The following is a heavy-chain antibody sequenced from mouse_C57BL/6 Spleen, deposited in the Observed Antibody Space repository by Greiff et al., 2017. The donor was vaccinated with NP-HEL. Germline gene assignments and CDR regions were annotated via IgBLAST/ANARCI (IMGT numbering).Heavy chain of an antibody. CDR1: GYSITSGYY. Sequence: DVKLQESGPGLVKPSQSLSLTCSVTGYSITSGYYWNWIRQFPGNKLEWMGYISYDGSNNYNPSLKNRISITRDTSKNQFFLKLNSVTTEDTATYYCARGGYYQDYAMDYWGQGTSVTVSS. V-gene: IGHV3-6*01. CDR3: ARGGYYQDYAMDY. J-gene: IGHJ4*01. D-gene: IGHD2-3*01. CDR2: ISYDGSN.